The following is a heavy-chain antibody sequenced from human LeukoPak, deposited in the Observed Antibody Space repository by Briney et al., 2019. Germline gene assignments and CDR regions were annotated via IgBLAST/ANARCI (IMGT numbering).Heavy chain of an antibody. CDR2: FDPEDGET. D-gene: IGHD3-22*01. Sequence: GASVKVSCKVSGYTLTELSMHWVRQAPGKGLEWMGGFDPEDGETIYAQKFQGRVTMTEDTSTDTAYMELSSLRSEDTAVYYCATAAAYYDSSYNWFDPWGRGTLVTVSS. V-gene: IGHV1-24*01. CDR1: GYTLTELS. J-gene: IGHJ5*02. CDR3: ATAAAYYDSSYNWFDP.